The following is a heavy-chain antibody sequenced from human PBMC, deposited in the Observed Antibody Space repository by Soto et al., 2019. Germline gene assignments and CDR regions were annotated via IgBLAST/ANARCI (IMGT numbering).Heavy chain of an antibody. CDR3: AREESSGSGTAMVTYGWFDP. J-gene: IGHJ5*02. V-gene: IGHV1-2*02. D-gene: IGHD5-18*01. CDR2: INPNSGGT. Sequence: GASVKVSCKASGYTFTGYYMHWVRQAPGQGLEWMGWINPNSGGTNYAQKFQGRVTMTRDTSISTAYMELSRLRSDDTAVYYCAREESSGSGTAMVTYGWFDPWGQGTLVTVSS. CDR1: GYTFTGYY.